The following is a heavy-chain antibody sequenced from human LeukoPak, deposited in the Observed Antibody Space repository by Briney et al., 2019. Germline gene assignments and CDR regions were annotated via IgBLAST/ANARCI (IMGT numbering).Heavy chain of an antibody. CDR1: GFTFSSYS. CDR2: ITSSSSHI. J-gene: IGHJ4*02. CDR3: ARVRLVTDY. D-gene: IGHD3-9*01. V-gene: IGHV3-21*01. Sequence: GGSLRLSCAASGFTFSSYSMNWVRQAPGKGLEWVSSITSSSSHIYYADSVKGRFTISRDNAKNSLYLQMNGLRAEDTAVYYCARVRLVTDYWGQGTLVTVSS.